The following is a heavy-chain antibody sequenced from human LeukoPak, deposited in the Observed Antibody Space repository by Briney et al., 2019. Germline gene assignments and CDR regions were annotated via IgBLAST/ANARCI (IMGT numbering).Heavy chain of an antibody. CDR3: ARDGSETDGDYFDY. D-gene: IGHD6-25*01. Sequence: PSETLSLTCTVSGGSISSSSYYWGWIRQPPGKGLEWIGSIYYRGSTYYNPSLKSRVTLSVDTSKNQFSLQLRSVTAADTAVYYCARDGSETDGDYFDYWGQGTLVTVSS. CDR2: IYYRGST. CDR1: GGSISSSSYY. V-gene: IGHV4-39*07. J-gene: IGHJ4*02.